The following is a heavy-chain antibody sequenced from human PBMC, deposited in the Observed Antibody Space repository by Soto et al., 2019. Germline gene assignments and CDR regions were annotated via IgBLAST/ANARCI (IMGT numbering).Heavy chain of an antibody. CDR1: GYTFTTYG. V-gene: IGHV1-18*01. D-gene: IGHD6-13*01. J-gene: IGHJ5*02. Sequence: QVQLVQSGAEVKKPGASVKVSCTASGYTFTTYGISWVRQAPGQGLEWMGWISGYNGNTNYAQKVQGRVTMTTDTSTSTASMELRSLRSDDTAVYYCARYINTSTWYVKGLDPWCQGTLVTVSS. CDR3: ARYINTSTWYVKGLDP. CDR2: ISGYNGNT.